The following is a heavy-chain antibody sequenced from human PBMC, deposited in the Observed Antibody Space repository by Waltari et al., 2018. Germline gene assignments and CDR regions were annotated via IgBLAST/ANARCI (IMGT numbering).Heavy chain of an antibody. Sequence: QLQLQESGPGLVKPSETLSLTCTVPGGSLSSSSYFWAWIRQPPGTGLGWFVSLYYSRGTYYNLSLKSRVTISVDRSTNQVSLKLTSVTAADTAVYFCAREVPRNGYIGLIYYYMDVWGKGTTVTVSS. D-gene: IGHD5-12*01. CDR3: AREVPRNGYIGLIYYYMDV. V-gene: IGHV4-39*01. CDR1: GGSLSSSSYF. J-gene: IGHJ6*03. CDR2: LYYSRGT.